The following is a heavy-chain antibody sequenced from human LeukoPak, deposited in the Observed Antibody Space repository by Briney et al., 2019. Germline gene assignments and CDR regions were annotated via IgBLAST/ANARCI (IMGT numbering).Heavy chain of an antibody. V-gene: IGHV1-18*01. CDR3: ARANDMVGATPFDY. CDR2: ICAYNGNT. J-gene: IGHJ4*02. D-gene: IGHD1-26*01. CDR1: GYTFTNYG. Sequence: GASVKVSCKASGYTFTNYGISWARQAPGQGLEWMGWICAYNGNTNFAQKLQDRVTMTTDTSTSTAYMDLRSLGSDDTAEYYCARANDMVGATPFDYWGQGTLVSVSS.